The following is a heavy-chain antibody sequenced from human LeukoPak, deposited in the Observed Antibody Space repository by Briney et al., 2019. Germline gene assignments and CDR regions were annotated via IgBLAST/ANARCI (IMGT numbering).Heavy chain of an antibody. J-gene: IGHJ5*02. Sequence: SVKVSCKAFGGTFKTYAISWVRQAHGQGLEWMGGIIPLLGTPDYAQKFQGKVTISADESTRTAYMELSSLRSEDTAVYYCARAAIGFDPWGQGTLVTVSS. V-gene: IGHV1-69*01. CDR3: ARAAIGFDP. CDR2: IIPLLGTP. CDR1: GGTFKTYA. D-gene: IGHD2-21*01.